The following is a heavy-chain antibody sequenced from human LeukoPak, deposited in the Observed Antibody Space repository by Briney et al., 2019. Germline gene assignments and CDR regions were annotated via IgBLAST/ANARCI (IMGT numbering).Heavy chain of an antibody. CDR1: GFTFSSYS. J-gene: IGHJ4*02. CDR2: ISSSSSYI. D-gene: IGHD5-12*01. V-gene: IGHV3-21*01. CDR3: ARVERVATIWNY. Sequence: GGSLRLSCAASGFTFSSYSMNWVRQAPGKGLEWVSSISSSSSYIYYADSVKGRFTISRDNAKNSLYLQMNSLRAEDTAVYYCARVERVATIWNYWGRGTLVTVSS.